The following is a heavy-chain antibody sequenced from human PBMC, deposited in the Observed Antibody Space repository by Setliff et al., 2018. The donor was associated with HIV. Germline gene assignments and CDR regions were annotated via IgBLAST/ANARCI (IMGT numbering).Heavy chain of an antibody. CDR1: GGSIYGSDYY. V-gene: IGHV4-61*05. CDR3: ARSVDTTLVPAYYFDY. D-gene: IGHD5-18*01. Sequence: SETLSLTCTVSGGSIYGSDYYWGWIRQPPGKGLEWIGYIYYRGSTDYNPSLKSRVTISIDTSKNQFSLKLSSVTAADTAVYYCARSVDTTLVPAYYFDYWGQGTLVTVSS. J-gene: IGHJ4*02. CDR2: IYYRGST.